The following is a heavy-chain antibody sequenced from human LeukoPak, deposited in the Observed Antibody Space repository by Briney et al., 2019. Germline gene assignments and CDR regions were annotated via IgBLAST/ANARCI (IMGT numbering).Heavy chain of an antibody. CDR2: ISASGGTT. Sequence: TGGSLRLSCAASGFSLNNCAMNWARQATGKGLEWVSAISASGGTTYNSDSVKGRFTISRDSAKNTLYLQINSLRAEDSAVYYCAKASSSWYSDFDYWGRGTLVTVSS. V-gene: IGHV3-23*01. CDR1: GFSLNNCA. CDR3: AKASSSWYSDFDY. D-gene: IGHD6-13*01. J-gene: IGHJ4*02.